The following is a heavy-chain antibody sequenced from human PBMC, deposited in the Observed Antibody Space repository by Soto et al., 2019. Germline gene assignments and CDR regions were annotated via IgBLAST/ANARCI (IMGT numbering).Heavy chain of an antibody. Sequence: QVQLQQWGAGLLKPSETLSLTCAVYGGSFSDYYWNWIRQPPGKGLAWIGEINHSGSTNYNPSLKSRVTISIDTSKKQFSLKLSSVTAADTSVYYCARGGAVDTAMGDACDIWGQWTMVTVSS. CDR2: INHSGST. V-gene: IGHV4-34*01. CDR3: ARGGAVDTAMGDACDI. D-gene: IGHD5-18*01. J-gene: IGHJ3*02. CDR1: GGSFSDYY.